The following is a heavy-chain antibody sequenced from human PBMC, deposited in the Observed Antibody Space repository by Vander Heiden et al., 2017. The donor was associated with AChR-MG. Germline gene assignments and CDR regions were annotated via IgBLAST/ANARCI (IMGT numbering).Heavy chain of an antibody. J-gene: IGHJ5*02. Sequence: EVHLVVSGGGLVKPGGSLRLSCAASGFTFSNARMSWVRQAPGKGLEWVGRIKSNTDGGTTDDAAPVKGRFTISRDDDKNTLYMKMNRMKTEDTAVYYDTSWEAPSWFDPWGQGTLVTVSS. CDR2: IKSNTDGGTT. D-gene: IGHD1-26*01. V-gene: IGHV3-15*01. CDR3: TSWEAPSWFDP. CDR1: GFTFSNAR.